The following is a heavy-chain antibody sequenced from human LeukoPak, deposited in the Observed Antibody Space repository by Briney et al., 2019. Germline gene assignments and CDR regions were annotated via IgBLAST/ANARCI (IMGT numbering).Heavy chain of an antibody. V-gene: IGHV3-23*01. CDR2: ISGSGGST. J-gene: IGHJ4*02. CDR1: GFTFSSYA. Sequence: PGGSLRLSCAASGFTFSSYAMSWVRQAPGKGLEWVSAISGSGGSTYYADSVKGRFTISRDNSKNTLYLQMNSLRAGDTAVYYCAKDGTESYYDFWSGLTGYYFDYWGQGTLVTVSS. CDR3: AKDGTESYYDFWSGLTGYYFDY. D-gene: IGHD3-3*01.